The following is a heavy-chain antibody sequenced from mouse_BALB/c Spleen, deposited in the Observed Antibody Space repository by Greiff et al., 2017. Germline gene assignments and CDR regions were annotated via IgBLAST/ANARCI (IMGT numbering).Heavy chain of an antibody. D-gene: IGHD2-4*01. Sequence: VQLQQSGAELVKPGASVKLSCTASGFNIKDTYMHWVKQRPEQGLEWIGWIDPENGDTEYAPKFQGKATMTADTSSNTAYLQLSSLTSEDTAVYYCNAGITTDYWGQGTTLTVSS. CDR2: IDPENGDT. V-gene: IGHV14-4*02. CDR1: GFNIKDTY. CDR3: NAGITTDY. J-gene: IGHJ2*01.